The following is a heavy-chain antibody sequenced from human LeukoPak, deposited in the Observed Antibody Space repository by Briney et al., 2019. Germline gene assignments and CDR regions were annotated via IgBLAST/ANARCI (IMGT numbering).Heavy chain of an antibody. Sequence: GGSLRLSCAASGFTFSSYAMHWVRQAPGKGLEWVAVISYDGSNKYYADSVKGRFTISRDNSKNTLYLQMNSLRAEDTAVYYCASGPNDILTGWDYWGQGTLVTVSS. CDR3: ASGPNDILTGWDY. D-gene: IGHD3-9*01. J-gene: IGHJ4*02. V-gene: IGHV3-30-3*01. CDR2: ISYDGSNK. CDR1: GFTFSSYA.